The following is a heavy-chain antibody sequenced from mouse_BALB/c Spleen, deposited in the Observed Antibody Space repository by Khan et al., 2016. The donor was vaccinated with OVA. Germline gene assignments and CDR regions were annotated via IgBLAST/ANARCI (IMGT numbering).Heavy chain of an antibody. CDR1: GYTYTNYG. CDR3: ARPPYFSYSLDH. CDR2: INTFTGEP. J-gene: IGHJ4*01. D-gene: IGHD2-12*01. Sequence: QIQLVQSGPEMKKPGETVKISCKASGYTYTNYGMNWVKQSPGKALKWMGWINTFTGEPTYADDFKGRFAFSLETSASTAYLQINNLKNEDTATYFCARPPYFSYSLDHWGQGTSVTVSS. V-gene: IGHV9-3-1*01.